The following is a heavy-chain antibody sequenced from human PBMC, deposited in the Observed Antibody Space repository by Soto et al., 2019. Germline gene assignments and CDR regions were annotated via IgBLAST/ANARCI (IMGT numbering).Heavy chain of an antibody. J-gene: IGHJ4*02. CDR2: INPNNGGT. V-gene: IGHV1-2*02. D-gene: IGHD3-10*01. CDR3: AIKRGGVVY. CDR1: GYSFTGNS. Sequence: QVHLVQSGAEVKKPGASVKVSCEASGYSFTGNSMHWVRQAPGQGLEWMGWINPNNGGTNYAQKFRGRVTMTRDRAISTVYMGLSMMRSDGTAVYYCAIKRGGVVYWGQGTLFTVSS.